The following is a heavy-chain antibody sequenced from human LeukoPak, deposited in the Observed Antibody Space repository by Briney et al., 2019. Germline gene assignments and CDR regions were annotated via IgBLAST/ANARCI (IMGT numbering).Heavy chain of an antibody. CDR2: INPHNDNT. CDR1: GYAFNSYG. CDR3: AMASFYGSGSYRN. Sequence: ASVKVSCKASGYAFNSYGISWARQAPGQGLEWMGWINPHNDNTNYAQKLQGRVTMTTDTSTSTAYMELRSLRSDDTAVYYCAMASFYGSGSYRNWGQGALVTVSS. J-gene: IGHJ4*02. D-gene: IGHD3-10*01. V-gene: IGHV1-18*01.